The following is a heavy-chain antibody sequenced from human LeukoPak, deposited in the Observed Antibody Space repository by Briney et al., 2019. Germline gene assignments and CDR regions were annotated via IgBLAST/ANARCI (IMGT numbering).Heavy chain of an antibody. V-gene: IGHV3-30-3*01. CDR1: GFTFNNYP. CDR2: ISYDGTNK. Sequence: PGRSLRLSCAASGFTFNNYPMHWVRQAPGKGLEWVAVISYDGTNKYYADSVKGRFTISRDNSKNTMYLQMNSLRAEGTAMYYCARAPMSYDSSGFGGAFDIWGQGTMVTVSS. D-gene: IGHD3-22*01. CDR3: ARAPMSYDSSGFGGAFDI. J-gene: IGHJ3*02.